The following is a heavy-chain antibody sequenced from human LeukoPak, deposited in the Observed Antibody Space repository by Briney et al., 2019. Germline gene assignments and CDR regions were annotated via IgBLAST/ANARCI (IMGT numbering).Heavy chain of an antibody. V-gene: IGHV1-18*04. CDR2: ISAYNGNT. Sequence: GASVKVSCKASGYTFTSYGISWVRQAPGQGLEWMGWISAYNGNTNYAQKLQGRVTMTTDTSTSTAYMELRSLRSDDTAVYYCARAGYSSGWYATSPPESFDYWGQGTLVTVSS. CDR1: GYTFTSYG. CDR3: ARAGYSSGWYATSPPESFDY. J-gene: IGHJ4*02. D-gene: IGHD6-19*01.